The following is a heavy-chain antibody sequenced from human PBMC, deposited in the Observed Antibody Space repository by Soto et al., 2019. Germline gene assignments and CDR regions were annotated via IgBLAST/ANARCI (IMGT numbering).Heavy chain of an antibody. Sequence: PWETLSLTCTVSGGSISSYYWSWIRQPPGRGLEWIGYIYYSGSTNYNPSLKSRVTISVDTSKNQFSLKLSSVTAADTAVYYCARGDSSGWPVDYWGQGTLVTVSS. CDR2: IYYSGST. D-gene: IGHD6-19*01. CDR1: GGSISSYY. J-gene: IGHJ4*02. CDR3: ARGDSSGWPVDY. V-gene: IGHV4-59*01.